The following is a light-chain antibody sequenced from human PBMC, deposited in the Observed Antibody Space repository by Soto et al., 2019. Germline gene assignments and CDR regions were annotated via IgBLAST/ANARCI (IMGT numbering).Light chain of an antibody. J-gene: IGKJ5*01. Sequence: VLTQSPATLSLSPGERATLSCRASQSIHTSLAWYQQKPGQPPRLVVYDSTLRANGVPDRFGGSRSGTEFTLPINSLEPEDFAVYYCQQRNVWPPITFGQGTRLE. V-gene: IGKV3-11*01. CDR2: DST. CDR1: QSIHTS. CDR3: QQRNVWPPIT.